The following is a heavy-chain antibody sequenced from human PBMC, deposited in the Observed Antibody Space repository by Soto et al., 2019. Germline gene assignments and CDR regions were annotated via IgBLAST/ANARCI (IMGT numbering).Heavy chain of an antibody. CDR2: INPNSGGT. D-gene: IGHD7-27*01. CDR3: ARVPIPWGYYYCYMDF. J-gene: IGHJ6*02. Sequence: ASVKVSCKASGYTFTGYYMHWVRQAPGQGLEWMGWINPNSGGTSYAQKFQGRVTMTRDTSTSTVYMELSSLRSEDTAVYYCARVPIPWGYYYCYMDFWGQGTTVTVS. CDR1: GYTFTGYY. V-gene: IGHV1-2*02.